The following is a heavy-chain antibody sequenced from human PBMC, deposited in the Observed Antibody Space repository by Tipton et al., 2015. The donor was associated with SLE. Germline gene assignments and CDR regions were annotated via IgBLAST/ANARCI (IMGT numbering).Heavy chain of an antibody. CDR1: GYSITTAYY. V-gene: IGHV4-38-2*01. D-gene: IGHD3-10*02. CDR2: IWHSETT. Sequence: GLVKPSETLSLTCAVSGYSITTAYYWGWIRQTPGKGLEWIGSIWHSETTHYNPSLKSRVTISRDTSGKQVSLKLSSVTAADTAVYYCTRGVRGYYDYSYMDVWGKGTTVTISS. J-gene: IGHJ6*03. CDR3: TRGVRGYYDYSYMDV.